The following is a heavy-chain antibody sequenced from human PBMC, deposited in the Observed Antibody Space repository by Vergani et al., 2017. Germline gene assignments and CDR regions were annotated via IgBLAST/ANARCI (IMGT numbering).Heavy chain of an antibody. D-gene: IGHD3-10*01. CDR2: IHHSGDT. CDR3: PGHRGSGGFFPSSYFYRMDV. V-gene: IGHV4-38-2*01. J-gene: IGHJ6*02. CDR1: DSSIMTNPY. Sequence: QVQLQESGPGLVKPSETLTLTCDVSDSSIMTNPYWGWFRQSPGEGLEWIGCIHHSGDTHYNSSLKSRVSISIVSSSKFSLSLTSVTAADTAVHYCPGHRGSGGFFPSSYFYRMDVWGHGTTVTVSS.